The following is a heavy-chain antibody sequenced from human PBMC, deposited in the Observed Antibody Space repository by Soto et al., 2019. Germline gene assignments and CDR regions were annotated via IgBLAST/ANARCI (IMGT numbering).Heavy chain of an antibody. Sequence: PSETLSLTCTVSGGSISSYYWSWIRQPPGKGLEWIGYIYYSGSTNYNPSLKSRVTISVDTSKNQFSLKLSSVTAADTAVYYCACYYYDYNWFDPWGQGTLVTVS. CDR2: IYYSGST. V-gene: IGHV4-59*01. J-gene: IGHJ5*02. CDR1: GGSISSYY. D-gene: IGHD3-22*01. CDR3: ACYYYDYNWFDP.